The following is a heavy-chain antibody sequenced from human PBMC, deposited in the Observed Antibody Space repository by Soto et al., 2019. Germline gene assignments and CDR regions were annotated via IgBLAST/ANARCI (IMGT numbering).Heavy chain of an antibody. J-gene: IGHJ4*02. V-gene: IGHV3-23*01. Sequence: GGSLRLSCAASGFTFSSYAMHWVRXATXKGXEWVSAISGSGGSTYYADSVKGRFTISRDNSKNTLYLQMNSLRAEDTAVYYCAKDPLGILWFGELSPFDYWGQGTLVTVSS. CDR3: AKDPLGILWFGELSPFDY. D-gene: IGHD3-10*01. CDR1: GFTFSSYA. CDR2: ISGSGGST.